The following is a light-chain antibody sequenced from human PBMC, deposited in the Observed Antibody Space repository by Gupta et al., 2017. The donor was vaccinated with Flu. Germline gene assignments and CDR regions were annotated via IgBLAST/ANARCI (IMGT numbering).Light chain of an antibody. CDR3: LLSYDGAWV. CDR2: DLS. J-gene: IGLJ3*02. Sequence: AVVTQEPSPTVSPGGTVPRTCGSSIAVVTSGHDPYWFQQKPGQAPRALIFDLSHKHSWTPARFSGSRLADKAALTLSGAQPEDEADYYCLLSYDGAWVFGGGTKLTVL. V-gene: IGLV7-46*01. CDR1: IAVVTSGHD.